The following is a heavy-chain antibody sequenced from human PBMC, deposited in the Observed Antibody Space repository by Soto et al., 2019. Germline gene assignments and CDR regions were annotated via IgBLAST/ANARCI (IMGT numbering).Heavy chain of an antibody. Sequence: GGSLRLSCAASGFTFSSYAMSWVRQAPGKGLEWVSAISGSGGSTYYADSVKGRFTISRDNSKNTLYLQMNSLRAEDTAVYYCAKTTRDILTGYYDYWGQGTLVTVSS. CDR3: AKTTRDILTGYYDY. V-gene: IGHV3-23*01. D-gene: IGHD3-9*01. J-gene: IGHJ4*02. CDR1: GFTFSSYA. CDR2: ISGSGGST.